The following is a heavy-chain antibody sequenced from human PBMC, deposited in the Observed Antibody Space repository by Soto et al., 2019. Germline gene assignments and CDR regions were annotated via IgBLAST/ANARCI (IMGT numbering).Heavy chain of an antibody. CDR2: ISASGVTT. V-gene: IGHV3-23*01. CDR1: GFAFHTHA. CDR3: AKDRTPPLSLCPSSQAIKNLLVGQCFDS. Sequence: EVQLLESGGGLVQPGGSLRLSCAASGFAFHTHALSWVRQAPGKGLEWVSGISASGVTTYYADSVKGRFTISRDNYKNTVTLQKNSLRAEDTAFYYCAKDRTPPLSLCPSSQAIKNLLVGQCFDSWGQGTLVTVSS. J-gene: IGHJ4*02. D-gene: IGHD2-8*02.